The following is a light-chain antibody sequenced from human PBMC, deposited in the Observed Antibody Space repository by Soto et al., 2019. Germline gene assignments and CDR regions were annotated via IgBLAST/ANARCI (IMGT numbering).Light chain of an antibody. CDR3: QAYDYSLTAFV. J-gene: IGLJ3*02. CDR1: SSDVGGYNY. Sequence: QSVLTQPRSVSGSPGQSVTISCTGTSSDVGGYNYVSWYQQHPGKAPRLMIYDVNKRPSGVPDRFSASKSGNAASLTISGLQAEDEADYYCQAYDYSLTAFVFGGGTKLTVL. V-gene: IGLV2-11*01. CDR2: DVN.